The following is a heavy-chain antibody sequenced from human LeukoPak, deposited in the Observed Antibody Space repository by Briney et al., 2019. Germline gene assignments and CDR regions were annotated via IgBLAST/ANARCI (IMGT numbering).Heavy chain of an antibody. Sequence: ASVKVSCMASGYTFTGYYMHWVRQAPGQGLEWMGRINPNSGGTNYAQKFQGRVTMTRDTSISTAYMELSRLRSDDTAVYYCARYGPAAIDWHYYYVDVWGKGTTVTVSS. D-gene: IGHD2-2*01. CDR2: INPNSGGT. J-gene: IGHJ6*03. V-gene: IGHV1-2*06. CDR1: GYTFTGYY. CDR3: ARYGPAAIDWHYYYVDV.